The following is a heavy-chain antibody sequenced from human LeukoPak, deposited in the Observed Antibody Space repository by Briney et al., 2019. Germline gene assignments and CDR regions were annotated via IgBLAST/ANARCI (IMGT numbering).Heavy chain of an antibody. CDR3: ARDSLTRDSSGYYNIIGAFDI. D-gene: IGHD3-22*01. CDR2: IYTSGST. CDR1: GGSISSYY. V-gene: IGHV4-4*07. Sequence: SETLSLTCTVPGGSISSYYWSWIRQPAGKGLEWIGRIYTSGSTNYNPSLKSRVTMSVDTSKNQFSLKLSSVTAADTAVYYCARDSLTRDSSGYYNIIGAFDIWGQGTMVTVSS. J-gene: IGHJ3*02.